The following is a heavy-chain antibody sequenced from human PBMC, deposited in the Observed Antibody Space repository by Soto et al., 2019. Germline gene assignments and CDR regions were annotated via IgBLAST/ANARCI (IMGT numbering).Heavy chain of an antibody. Sequence: ESGGGVVQPGRSLRLSCAASGFTFSSFGMHWVRQAPGKGLEWVSLIWYDGSKKSYGDSVKGRFTISRDNSRNTVYLQMNSLRAEDTAGYYCARDASYYSLWSGYYPSRNGMDVWGQRTTVTVSS. CDR2: IWYDGSKK. J-gene: IGHJ6*02. V-gene: IGHV3-33*01. D-gene: IGHD3-3*01. CDR1: GFTFSSFG. CDR3: ARDASYYSLWSGYYPSRNGMDV.